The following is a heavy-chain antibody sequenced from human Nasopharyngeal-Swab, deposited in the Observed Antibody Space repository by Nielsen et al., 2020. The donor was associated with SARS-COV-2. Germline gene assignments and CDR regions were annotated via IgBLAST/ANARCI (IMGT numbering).Heavy chain of an antibody. V-gene: IGHV4-61*02. J-gene: IGHJ4*02. CDR1: GGSISSGSYY. CDR2: IYTSGST. CDR3: ARGSGVGAKLDY. D-gene: IGHD1-26*01. Sequence: SETLSLTCTVSGGSISSGSYYWSWIRQPAGKGLEWIGRIYTSGSTNYNPSLKSRVTMSVDTSKNQFSLKLSSVTAADTAVYYCARGSGVGAKLDYWGQGTLVTVSS.